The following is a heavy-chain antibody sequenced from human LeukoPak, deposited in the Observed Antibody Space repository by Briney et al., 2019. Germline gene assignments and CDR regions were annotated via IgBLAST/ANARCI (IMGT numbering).Heavy chain of an antibody. D-gene: IGHD2-21*02. J-gene: IGHJ4*02. Sequence: SGTLSLTRAVSGGSITSTNWWSWVRQPPGKGLEWIGYIYHSGSTYYNPSPKSRVIISVDRSKNQFSLKLSSVTAADTAVYYCARVRGVTTFDYWGRGNVVTVSS. V-gene: IGHV4-4*02. CDR1: GGSITSTNW. CDR3: ARVRGVTTFDY. CDR2: IYHSGST.